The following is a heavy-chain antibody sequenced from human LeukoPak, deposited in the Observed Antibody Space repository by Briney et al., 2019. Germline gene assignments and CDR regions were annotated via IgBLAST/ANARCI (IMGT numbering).Heavy chain of an antibody. CDR1: GGSLSGYY. CDR2: INHSGST. CDR3: AGEGGSGSYYNVVDY. V-gene: IGHV4-34*01. D-gene: IGHD3-10*01. J-gene: IGHJ4*02. Sequence: SETLSLTCAVYGGSLSGYYWSWIRQPPGKGLEWIGEINHSGSTNYNPSLKSRVTISVDTSKNQFSLKRSSVTAADTAVYYCAGEGGSGSYYNVVDYWGQGTLVTVSS.